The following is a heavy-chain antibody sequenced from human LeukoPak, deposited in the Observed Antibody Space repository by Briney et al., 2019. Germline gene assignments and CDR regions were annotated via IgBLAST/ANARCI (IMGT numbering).Heavy chain of an antibody. CDR1: GFTLSSYS. D-gene: IGHD5-12*01. V-gene: IGHV3-48*01. J-gene: IGHJ5*02. CDR2: ISSSSSTI. Sequence: GGSLRLSCAASGFTLSSYSMNWVRQAPGRGLEWVSYISSSSSTIYYADSVKGRFTISRDNAKNSLYLQMNSLRAEDTAVYYCARGGGGLRYLFDPWGQGTLVTVSS. CDR3: ARGGGGLRYLFDP.